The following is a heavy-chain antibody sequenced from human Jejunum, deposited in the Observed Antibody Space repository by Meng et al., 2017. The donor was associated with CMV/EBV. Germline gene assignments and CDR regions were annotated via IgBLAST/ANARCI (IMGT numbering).Heavy chain of an antibody. CDR1: GDSIRSGASY. J-gene: IGHJ4*02. V-gene: IGHV4-30-4*01. Sequence: SGDSIRSGASYWSWIRQPPGKGLEWIGYIYESGSPSYNPSLESRVTISVDTSKNQFSLKVMSVTAADTAVYYCAREGTNSYYFDYWGQGTLVTVSS. CDR2: IYESGSP. D-gene: IGHD1-14*01. CDR3: AREGTNSYYFDY.